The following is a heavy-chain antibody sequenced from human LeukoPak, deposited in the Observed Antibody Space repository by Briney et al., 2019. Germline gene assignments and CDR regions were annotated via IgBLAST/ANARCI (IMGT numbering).Heavy chain of an antibody. CDR3: AKNVREADWYYYYMDV. CDR2: ISYDGSNK. Sequence: GGSLRLSCAASGFTFSSYAMHWVRQAPGKGLEWVAVISYDGSNKYYADSVKGRFTISRDNSKNTLYPQMNSLRAEDTAVYYCAKNVREADWYYYYMDVWGKGTTVTVSS. V-gene: IGHV3-30*04. CDR1: GFTFSSYA. J-gene: IGHJ6*03. D-gene: IGHD3-9*01.